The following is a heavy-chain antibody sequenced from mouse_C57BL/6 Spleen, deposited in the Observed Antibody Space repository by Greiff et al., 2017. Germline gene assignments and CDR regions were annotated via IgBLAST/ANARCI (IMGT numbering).Heavy chain of an antibody. CDR2: IDPSDSET. CDR3: ARDGSSSGYFDG. Sequence: VKLQQSGAELVRPGSSVKLSCKASGYTFTSYWMHWVKQRPIQGLEWIGNIDPSDSETHYNQKFKDKATLTVDKSSSTAYMQLSSLTSEDSAVYYCARDGSSSGYFDGWGTGTTVTVSS. V-gene: IGHV1-52*01. CDR1: GYTFTSYW. J-gene: IGHJ1*03. D-gene: IGHD1-1*01.